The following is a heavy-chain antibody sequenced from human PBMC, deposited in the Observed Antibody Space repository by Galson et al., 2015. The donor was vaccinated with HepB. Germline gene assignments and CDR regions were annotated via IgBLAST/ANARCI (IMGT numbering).Heavy chain of an antibody. CDR2: ISYDGSNK. Sequence: SLRLSCAASGFTFSSYAMHWVRQAPGKGLEWVAVISYDGSNKYYADSVKGRFTISRDNSKNTLYLQMNSLRAEDTAVYYCARLRSGGWFDPWGQGTLVTVSS. CDR1: GFTFSSYA. CDR3: ARLRSGGWFDP. V-gene: IGHV3-30-3*01. J-gene: IGHJ5*02. D-gene: IGHD4-17*01.